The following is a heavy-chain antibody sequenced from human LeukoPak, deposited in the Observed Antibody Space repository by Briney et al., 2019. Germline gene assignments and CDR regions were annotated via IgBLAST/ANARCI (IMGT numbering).Heavy chain of an antibody. Sequence: SETLSLTCTVSGGSISSYYWSWIRQPAGKGLERIGRSYISGSGSTNYNPSLKSRATMSVDTSKNPFSLKLSSVTAADTAVYYCARVTSGYYDSSGYSLDYWGQGTLVTVSS. CDR1: GGSISSYY. V-gene: IGHV4-4*07. CDR2: SYISGSGST. J-gene: IGHJ4*02. CDR3: ARVTSGYYDSSGYSLDY. D-gene: IGHD3-22*01.